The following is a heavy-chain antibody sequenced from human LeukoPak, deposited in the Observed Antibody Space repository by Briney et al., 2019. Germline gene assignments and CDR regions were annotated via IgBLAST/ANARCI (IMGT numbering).Heavy chain of an antibody. D-gene: IGHD2-15*01. CDR3: ARRYCSGGSCYSFRGDWFDP. V-gene: IGHV3-33*01. J-gene: IGHJ5*02. Sequence: PGRSLRLSCAASGFTFSSYGMHWVRQAPGKGLEWVAVIWYDGSNKYYADSVKGRFTISRDNSKNTLYLQMNSLRAEDTAVYYCARRYCSGGSCYSFRGDWFDPWGRGTLVTVSS. CDR2: IWYDGSNK. CDR1: GFTFSSYG.